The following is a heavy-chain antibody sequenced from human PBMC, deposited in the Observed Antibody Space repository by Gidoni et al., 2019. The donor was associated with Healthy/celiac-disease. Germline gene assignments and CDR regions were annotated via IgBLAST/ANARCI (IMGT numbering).Heavy chain of an antibody. V-gene: IGHV3-30*18. J-gene: IGHJ4*02. CDR3: AKDPAGVDYYFDY. Sequence: QVQLVESGGGVVQPGRSLRLSCAASGFPFSSYGMHWVRQAPGKGLEWVAVISYDGSNKYYADSVKGRFTISRDNSKNTLYLQMNSLRAEDTAVYYCAKDPAGVDYYFDYWGQGTLVTVSS. D-gene: IGHD2-21*02. CDR1: GFPFSSYG. CDR2: ISYDGSNK.